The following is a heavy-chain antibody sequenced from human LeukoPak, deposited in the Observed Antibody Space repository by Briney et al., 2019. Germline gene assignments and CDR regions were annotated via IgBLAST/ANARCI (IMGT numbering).Heavy chain of an antibody. V-gene: IGHV4-34*01. CDR3: ARVLHGGHSVGLFDS. D-gene: IGHD4-23*01. CDR2: INHSGST. CDR1: GGSFSGYY. Sequence: SETLSLTCAVYGGSFSGYYWSWIRQPPGKGLEWIGEINHSGSTNYNPSLKSRVTISVDTSKSQFSLKMSSVTAADTAVYYCARVLHGGHSVGLFDSWGQGTLVTVSS. J-gene: IGHJ4*02.